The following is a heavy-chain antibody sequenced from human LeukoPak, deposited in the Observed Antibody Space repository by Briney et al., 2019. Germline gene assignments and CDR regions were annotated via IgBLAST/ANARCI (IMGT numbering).Heavy chain of an antibody. D-gene: IGHD5-18*01. Sequence: GGSLRLSCTASGFTFSSYSMNWVRQAPGKGLEWVSSISSSSSYIYYADSVKGRFTISRDNAKNSLYLQMNSLRAEDTAVYYCARDGNRGYSYGTWGQGTLVTVSS. CDR2: ISSSSSYI. CDR3: ARDGNRGYSYGT. CDR1: GFTFSSYS. J-gene: IGHJ5*02. V-gene: IGHV3-21*04.